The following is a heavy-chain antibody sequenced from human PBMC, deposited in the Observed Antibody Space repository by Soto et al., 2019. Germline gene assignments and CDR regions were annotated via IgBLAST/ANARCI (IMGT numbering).Heavy chain of an antibody. Sequence: QVQLVQSGAEVKKPGASVKVSCKASGYTFTSYGISWVRQAPGQGLEWMGWISAYNGNTNYAQKLQGRVTMTTDTSTSTAYMELRSLRAADTAVYYCARDPRLRRSGRAVAGTGADYWGQGTLVTVSS. CDR1: GYTFTSYG. J-gene: IGHJ4*02. D-gene: IGHD6-19*01. V-gene: IGHV1-18*01. CDR2: ISAYNGNT. CDR3: ARDPRLRRSGRAVAGTGADY.